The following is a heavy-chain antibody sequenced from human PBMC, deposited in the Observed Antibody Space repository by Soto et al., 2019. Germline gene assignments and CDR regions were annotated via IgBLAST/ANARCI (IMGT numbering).Heavy chain of an antibody. D-gene: IGHD3-10*01. J-gene: IGHJ4*02. CDR2: IGTGGDT. CDR3: AAFDLESQAFGY. Sequence: GGSLRLSCAASGFTFSTYDIHWVRQATGKGLEWVSAIGTGGDTYYVGSVKGRFIISRENAKNSLYLQMNGLRAGDTAVYYCAAFDLESQAFGYWGQGTLVTVSS. V-gene: IGHV3-13*01. CDR1: GFTFSTYD.